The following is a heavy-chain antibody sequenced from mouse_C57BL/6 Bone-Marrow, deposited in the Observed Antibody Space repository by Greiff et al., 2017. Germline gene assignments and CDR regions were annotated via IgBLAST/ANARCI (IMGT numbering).Heavy chain of an antibody. J-gene: IGHJ1*03. V-gene: IGHV7-1*01. CDR1: GFTFSDFY. Sequence: EVKLMESGGGLVQSGRSLRLSCATSGFTFSDFYMEWVRQAPGKGLEWIAASRNKANDYTTEYSASVKGRFIVSRDTSQSILYLQMNALRAEDTAIYYCARDALTYYGSSYWYFEVWGTGTTVTVSS. CDR3: ARDALTYYGSSYWYFEV. CDR2: SRNKANDYTT. D-gene: IGHD1-1*01.